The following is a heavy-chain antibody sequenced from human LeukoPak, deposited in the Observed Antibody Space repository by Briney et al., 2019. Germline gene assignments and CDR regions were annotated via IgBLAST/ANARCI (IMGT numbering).Heavy chain of an antibody. D-gene: IGHD5-18*01. V-gene: IGHV3-7*01. J-gene: IGHJ4*02. CDR2: IKKDGSEK. Sequence: GGSLRLSCAASGFTFSSYWMSWVRQAPGKGLEWVANIKKDGSEKYYVDSVKGRFTISRDNAKKSLYLQMNSLRAGDTAVYYCARHLSGITGYTYGRGIDYWGQGTLLTVSS. CDR3: ARHLSGITGYTYGRGIDY. CDR1: GFTFSSYW.